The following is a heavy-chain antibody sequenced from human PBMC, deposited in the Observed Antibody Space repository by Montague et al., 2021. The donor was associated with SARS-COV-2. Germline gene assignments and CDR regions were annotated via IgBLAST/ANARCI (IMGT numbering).Heavy chain of an antibody. CDR2: IKQDGSEK. V-gene: IGHV3-7*01. D-gene: IGHD6-13*01. CDR1: GFTFSSYW. J-gene: IGHJ3*02. CDR3: ARESSSSWSNIDAFDIWGQGIYIGSFDI. Sequence: SLRLSCAASGFTFSSYWMGWVRQAPGKGLEWVANIKQDGSEKYYVDSVKGRFTISRDNAKSSLFLQMNSLRAEDTAVYYCARESSSSWSNIDAFDIWGQGIYIGSFDIWGQGTMVTVSS.